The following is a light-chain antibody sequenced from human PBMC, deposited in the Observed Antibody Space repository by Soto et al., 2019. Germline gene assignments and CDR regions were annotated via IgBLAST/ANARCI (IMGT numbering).Light chain of an antibody. V-gene: IGKV1-39*01. CDR1: QSISSY. Sequence: DIQVTESTSSLSAYVGDRVTITCRASQSISSYLNWYQQKPGKAPKLLIYAASSLQSGVPSRFSGSGSGTDFTLTIGSLQPEDFATDYCQQSYSTPSTVGQGTQLEIK. CDR3: QQSYSTPST. J-gene: IGKJ5*01. CDR2: AAS.